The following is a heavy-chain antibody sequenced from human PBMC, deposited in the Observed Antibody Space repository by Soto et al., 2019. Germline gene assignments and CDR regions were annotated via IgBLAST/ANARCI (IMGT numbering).Heavy chain of an antibody. J-gene: IGHJ4*02. CDR3: ARASDYYDSSGYYFGNFDY. CDR1: GGSISSGGYY. D-gene: IGHD3-22*01. Sequence: QVQLQESGPGLVKPSQTLSLTCTVSGGSISSGGYYWSWIRQHPGKGLEWIGYSYYSGSTYYNPSLKSRFTISVDTSKNQFSLKLSSVTAADTAVYYCARASDYYDSSGYYFGNFDYWGQGTLVTVSS. CDR2: SYYSGST. V-gene: IGHV4-31*03.